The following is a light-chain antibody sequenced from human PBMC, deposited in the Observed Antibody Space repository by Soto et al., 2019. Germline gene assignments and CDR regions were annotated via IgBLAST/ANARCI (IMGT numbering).Light chain of an antibody. CDR2: GAS. CDR3: PENGSSGA. J-gene: IGKJ1*01. Sequence: TPSPRTLSLSPGERASLSCRASQRVDNNLLAWYQQKPSQTPKLLIYGASNRATGSPDKISGRWSGKSFTLTISRLAAEDLSVYYRPENGSSGAFGQGTKVDIK. V-gene: IGKV3-20*01. CDR1: QRVDNNL.